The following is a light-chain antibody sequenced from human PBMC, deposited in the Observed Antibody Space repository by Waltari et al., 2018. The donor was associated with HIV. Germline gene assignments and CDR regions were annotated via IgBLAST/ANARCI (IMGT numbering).Light chain of an antibody. J-gene: IGKJ1*01. CDR2: LWS. Sequence: DIELTQFPVSLTVSPGETTSISCRSGQSLLHSYGYNYLDWYVQKPGPSPRLLFYLWSNRASGVPDRFSASGSGTHFTLDISRVEAEDAGVYYCMQALQTWTFGQGTKVEIK. CDR3: MQALQTWT. CDR1: QSLLHSYGYNY. V-gene: IGKV2-28*01.